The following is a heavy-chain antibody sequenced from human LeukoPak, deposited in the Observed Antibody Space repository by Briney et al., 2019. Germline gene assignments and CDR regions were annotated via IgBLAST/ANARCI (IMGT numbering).Heavy chain of an antibody. Sequence: GGSLRLSCAASGLIFRNYGMSWVRQAPGKGLEWVSVIYSGGTTYYADSVKGRFTISRDNSKNTLYLQMNSLRAEDTAVYYCARTTTFAPHFDYWGQGTLVTVSS. CDR3: ARTTTFAPHFDY. V-gene: IGHV3-66*01. J-gene: IGHJ4*02. D-gene: IGHD1-1*01. CDR2: IYSGGTT. CDR1: GLIFRNYG.